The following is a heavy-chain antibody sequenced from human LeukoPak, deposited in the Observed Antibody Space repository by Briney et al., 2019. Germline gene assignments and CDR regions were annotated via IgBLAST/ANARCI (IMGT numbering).Heavy chain of an antibody. CDR1: GGSISSYY. V-gene: IGHV4-4*07. CDR2: IYTSGST. Sequence: PSETLSLTCTVSGGSISSYYWSWIRQPAGKGLEWIGRIYTSGSTNYNPSLKSRVTVSVDTSKNQFSLKLSSVTAADTAVYYCARDAGYCSSTSCYPYWGQGTLVTVSS. CDR3: ARDAGYCSSTSCYPY. D-gene: IGHD2-2*01. J-gene: IGHJ4*02.